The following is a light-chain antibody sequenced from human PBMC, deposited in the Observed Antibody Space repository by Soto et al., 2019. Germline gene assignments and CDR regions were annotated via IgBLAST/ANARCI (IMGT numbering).Light chain of an antibody. J-gene: IGLJ2*01. CDR1: SSDVAGDNS. Sequence: QSALTQPASVSGSPGQSITISCTGTSSDVAGDNSVSWYQQHPGKAPRLMIYDVNNRPARVSYRFSGSKAGKTASLTISGRQAEDEADYYCSSYTGSSILVFGGGTKLTVL. CDR2: DVN. CDR3: SSYTGSSILV. V-gene: IGLV2-14*01.